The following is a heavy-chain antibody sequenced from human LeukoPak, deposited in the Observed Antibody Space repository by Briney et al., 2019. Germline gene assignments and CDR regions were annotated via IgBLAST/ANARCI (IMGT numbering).Heavy chain of an antibody. CDR3: ARHAVGTLFSPFEY. Sequence: GGSLKISCKGSGYSFTTYWIGGGRQLPGKGVEGMGIIYPGDSDTRYSPSFQGQVTISADKSISTAYLRWSSLKASDTAMYYCARHAVGTLFSPFEYWGQGTLVTVSS. V-gene: IGHV5-51*01. D-gene: IGHD2-21*01. CDR2: IYPGDSDT. J-gene: IGHJ4*02. CDR1: GYSFTTYW.